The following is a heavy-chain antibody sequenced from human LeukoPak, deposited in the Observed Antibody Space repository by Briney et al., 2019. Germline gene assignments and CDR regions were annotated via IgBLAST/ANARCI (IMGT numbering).Heavy chain of an antibody. CDR1: GYSFSRYW. J-gene: IGHJ6*03. CDR3: ARLYYYYYYMDV. CDR2: IYPGDSDI. V-gene: IGHV5-51*01. Sequence: GESLKISCKGSGYSFSRYWIGWVRQMPGKGLEWMGIIYPGDSDIRYSPSFQGQVTISVDKSISTAYLQWSSLKASDTAMYYCARLYYYYYYMDVWGKGTTVTISS.